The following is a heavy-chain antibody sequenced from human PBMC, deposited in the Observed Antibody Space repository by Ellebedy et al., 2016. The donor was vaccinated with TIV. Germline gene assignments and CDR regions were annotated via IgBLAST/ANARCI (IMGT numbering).Heavy chain of an antibody. V-gene: IGHV3-30*18. CDR2: ISYDGSNK. J-gene: IGHJ4*02. D-gene: IGHD2-2*01. CDR1: GFTFSSYG. CDR3: AKDLGDDIVVVPAAFDY. Sequence: GESLKISCAASGFTFSSYGMHWVRQAPGKGLEWVAVISYDGSNKYYADSVKGRFTISRDNSKNTLYLQMNSLRAEDTAVYYCAKDLGDDIVVVPAAFDYWGQGTLVTVSS.